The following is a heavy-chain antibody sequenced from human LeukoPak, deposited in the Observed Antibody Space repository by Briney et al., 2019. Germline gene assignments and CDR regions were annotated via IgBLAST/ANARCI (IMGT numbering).Heavy chain of an antibody. V-gene: IGHV3-7*01. D-gene: IGHD6-13*01. Sequence: PGGSLRLSCAASGFTFSTYWMNWVRQAPGRGLEWVANIKVDGSEEYYTDSVEGRFTISRDNAKNSLYLQMNSLRAEDTAVYYCARFVKGSSWYLSPDYWGQGTLVTVSS. CDR3: ARFVKGSSWYLSPDY. CDR2: IKVDGSEE. J-gene: IGHJ4*02. CDR1: GFTFSTYW.